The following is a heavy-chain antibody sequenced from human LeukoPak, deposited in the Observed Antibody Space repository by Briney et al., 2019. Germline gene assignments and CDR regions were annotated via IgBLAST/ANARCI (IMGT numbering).Heavy chain of an antibody. J-gene: IGHJ5*02. V-gene: IGHV3-30*02. D-gene: IGHD3-10*01. CDR2: IRFDGSDE. Sequence: GGSLRLSCAASGFTFGSYGMHWVRQAPGKGLEWVTFIRFDGSDEYYADSVKGRFTISRDNAKNTLYLQMNSLRAEDTAVYYCAKDLLRDRWFGESWGQGTLVTVSS. CDR3: AKDLLRDRWFGES. CDR1: GFTFGSYG.